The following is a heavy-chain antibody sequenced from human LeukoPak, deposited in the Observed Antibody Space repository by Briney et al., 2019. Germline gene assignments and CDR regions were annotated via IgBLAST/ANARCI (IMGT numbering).Heavy chain of an antibody. CDR1: GFTFSSYS. CDR2: ISSSSSSYI. D-gene: IGHD6-19*01. CDR3: AREDEYSSGLLDY. Sequence: GGSLRLSCAASGFTFSSYSMNWVRQAPGKGLEWVSSISSSSSSYIYYADSVKGRFTISRDNAKNSLYLQMNSLRAEDTAVYYCAREDEYSSGLLDYWGQGTPVTVSS. J-gene: IGHJ4*02. V-gene: IGHV3-21*01.